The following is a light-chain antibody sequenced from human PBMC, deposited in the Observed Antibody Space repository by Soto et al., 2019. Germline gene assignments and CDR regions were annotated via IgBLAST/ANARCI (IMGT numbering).Light chain of an antibody. CDR1: QSVSSSY. CDR2: GAS. CDR3: QQYDSSPRT. J-gene: IGKJ1*01. Sequence: EIVLTQSPGTLSLSPGERATLSCRASQSVSSSYLAWYQQKPGQAPRLLIYGASSRATGIPDRFSGSGSGTDFTLTISRREPEDFAVYSCQQYDSSPRTFGQGTKVEIK. V-gene: IGKV3-20*01.